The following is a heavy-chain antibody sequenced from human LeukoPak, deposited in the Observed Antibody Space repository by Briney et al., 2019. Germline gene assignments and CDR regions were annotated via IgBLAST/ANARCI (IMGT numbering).Heavy chain of an antibody. CDR2: ISGSGENT. D-gene: IGHD3-10*01. J-gene: IGHJ4*02. Sequence: GGSLRLSCAASGFTFSTYGMTWVRRAPGKGLEWVSGISGSGENTWYADSVKGRFTISRDNSKKTMYLQMHSLRAEDTAVYYCAKASVWTMVRVVSYLDDWGQGIQVTVSS. CDR1: GFTFSTYG. V-gene: IGHV3-23*01. CDR3: AKASVWTMVRVVSYLDD.